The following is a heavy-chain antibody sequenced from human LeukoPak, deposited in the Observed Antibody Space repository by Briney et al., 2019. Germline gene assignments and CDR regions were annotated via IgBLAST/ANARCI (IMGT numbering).Heavy chain of an antibody. D-gene: IGHD2-2*01. CDR3: ARTRIGYCSSTSCKYNWFDP. V-gene: IGHV1-18*01. Sequence: ASVKVSCKASGYTFTSYGISWVRQAPGQGLEWMGWISAYNGNTNYAQKLQGRVTMTTDTSTSTAYMELRSLRSDDTAVYYCARTRIGYCSSTSCKYNWFDPWGQGTLVTVSS. CDR2: ISAYNGNT. J-gene: IGHJ5*02. CDR1: GYTFTSYG.